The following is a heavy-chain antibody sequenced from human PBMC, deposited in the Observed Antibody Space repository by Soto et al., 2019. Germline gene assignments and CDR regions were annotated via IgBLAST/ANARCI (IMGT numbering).Heavy chain of an antibody. J-gene: IGHJ6*04. CDR3: ARDKAATGTTRPSGVDV. CDR2: IYYSGST. CDR1: GGSISSGGYY. Sequence: QVQLQESGPGLVKPSQTLSLTCTVSGGSISSGGYYWSWIRQHPGKGLEWIGYIYYSGSTYYNPSLRSGVTISVETSKNPFSLKPSSVTAADTAVYYCARDKAATGTTRPSGVDVWGKGTTVTVSS. D-gene: IGHD1-7*01. V-gene: IGHV4-31*03.